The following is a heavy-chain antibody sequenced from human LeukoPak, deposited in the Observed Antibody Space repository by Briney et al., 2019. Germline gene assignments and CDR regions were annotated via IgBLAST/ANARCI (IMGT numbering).Heavy chain of an antibody. CDR2: IYYNGDT. V-gene: IGHV4-59*01. D-gene: IGHD3-10*01. CDR1: GGSISSYY. Sequence: SETLSLTCTVSGGSISSYYWSWIRQTPGKGLEWIGYIYYNGDTHYNPSLNSRLSMSVDTPKKQFSLNLRSVTAADTAVYYCVRGPYGSSISNWFDPWGQGLLVTVSS. CDR3: VRGPYGSSISNWFDP. J-gene: IGHJ5*02.